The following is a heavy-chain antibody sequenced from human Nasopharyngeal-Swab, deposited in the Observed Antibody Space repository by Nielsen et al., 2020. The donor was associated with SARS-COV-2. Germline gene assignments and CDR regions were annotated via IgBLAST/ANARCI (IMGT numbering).Heavy chain of an antibody. CDR3: AKSRGKYSPLSRYFDL. V-gene: IGHV3-43*02. CDR1: GFTFTDYA. Sequence: GGSLRLSCAASGFTFTDYAMNWVSQVPGKGLEWVSLIGGDGGQTVYADSVQGRFTISRDNSKNSLYLNSLRTEDTAVYYCAKSRGKYSPLSRYFDLWGRGTLVTVSS. J-gene: IGHJ2*01. D-gene: IGHD6-6*01. CDR2: IGGDGGQT.